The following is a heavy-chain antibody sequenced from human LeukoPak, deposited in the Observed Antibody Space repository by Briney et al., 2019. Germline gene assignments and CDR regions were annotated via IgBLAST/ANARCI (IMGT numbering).Heavy chain of an antibody. CDR2: IYHSGST. CDR1: GYSISSGYY. Sequence: TSETLSLTCTVSGYSISSGYYWGWIRQPPGKGLEWIGSIYHSGSTYYNPSLKSRVTISVDTSKNQFSLKLSSVAAADTAVYYCARHVSGDYDFWSGYQRPFDYWGQGTLVTVSS. D-gene: IGHD3-3*01. V-gene: IGHV4-38-2*02. J-gene: IGHJ4*02. CDR3: ARHVSGDYDFWSGYQRPFDY.